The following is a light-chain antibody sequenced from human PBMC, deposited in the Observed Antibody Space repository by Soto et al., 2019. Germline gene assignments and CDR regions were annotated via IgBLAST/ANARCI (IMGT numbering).Light chain of an antibody. CDR1: QGIRSW. CDR3: QQANSFPRT. V-gene: IGKV1-12*01. J-gene: IGKJ1*01. Sequence: DIQMTQSPSSVSASVGDRVTITCRASQGIRSWLAWYQQKAGKAPKLLIYAASSLQSGVPSRFSGSGAGTDFTLTICSLQLEDFASSYCQQANSFPRTFGQGTKVEIK. CDR2: AAS.